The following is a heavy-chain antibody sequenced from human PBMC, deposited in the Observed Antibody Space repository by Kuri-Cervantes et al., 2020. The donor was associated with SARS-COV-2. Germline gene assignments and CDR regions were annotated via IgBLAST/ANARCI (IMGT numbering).Heavy chain of an antibody. J-gene: IGHJ4*02. CDR1: GYTFTSYA. CDR2: INAGNGNT. D-gene: IGHD3-22*01. Sequence: ASVKVSCKASGYTFTSYAMHWVRQAPGQRLEWMGWINAGNGNTKYSQKFQGRVTITRDTSASTAYMELSSLRSEDTAVYYCARDPSLYDSSGYYYSSYFDYWSQGTLVTVSS. CDR3: ARDPSLYDSSGYYYSSYFDY. V-gene: IGHV1-3*01.